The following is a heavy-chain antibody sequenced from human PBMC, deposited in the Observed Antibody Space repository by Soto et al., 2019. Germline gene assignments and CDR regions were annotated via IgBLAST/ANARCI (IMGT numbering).Heavy chain of an antibody. CDR2: FDPEDGET. CDR3: ASPGGLSGYHFDY. CDR1: GYTLTELS. Sequence: ASVKVSCKVSGYTLTELSMHWVRQAPGKGLEWMGGFDPEDGETIYAQKFQGRFTISRDNSKNTLYLQMNGLRVEDTAVYYCASPGGLSGYHFDYWGQGALVTVSS. V-gene: IGHV1-24*01. J-gene: IGHJ4*02. D-gene: IGHD3-22*01.